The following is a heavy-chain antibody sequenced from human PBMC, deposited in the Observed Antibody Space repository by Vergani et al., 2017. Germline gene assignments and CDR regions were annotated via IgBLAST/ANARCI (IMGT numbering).Heavy chain of an antibody. J-gene: IGHJ6*02. D-gene: IGHD1-26*01. CDR3: AKDGATTVTLYCYYYGMDL. V-gene: IGHV3-23*04. CDR1: GFTFSSYA. CDR2: VSGNGGRT. Sequence: EVQLVESGGGLVQPGGSLRLSCAASGFTFSSYAMSWVRQAPGKGLEWVSAVSGNGGRTYYADSVKGRFTISRDKSKIALYLQMNSLRAEDTAVYYCAKDGATTVTLYCYYYGMDLWGQGTTVTVSS.